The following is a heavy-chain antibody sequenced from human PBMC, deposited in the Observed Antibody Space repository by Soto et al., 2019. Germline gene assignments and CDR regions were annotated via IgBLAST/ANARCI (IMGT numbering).Heavy chain of an antibody. CDR3: AKPGYSSHWSRFQH. CDR2: ISGSGGTT. J-gene: IGHJ1*01. V-gene: IGHV3-23*01. D-gene: IGHD6-19*01. CDR1: GFSFSNNG. Sequence: EVQLLESGGGLVQPGGSLILSCAASGFSFSNNGMSWLRQAPGKGLEWVSGISGSGGTTYYADSVRGRFTISRDNSKNTLYLQMSSLRAEDTAVYYCAKPGYSSHWSRFQHWGQGTLITVSS.